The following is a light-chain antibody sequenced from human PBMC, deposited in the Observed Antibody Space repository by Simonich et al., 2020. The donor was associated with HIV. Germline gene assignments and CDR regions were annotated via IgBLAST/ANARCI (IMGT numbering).Light chain of an antibody. Sequence: VMTQSPGFLSVTPGEKVTITCQASEGIGNYLYWYQQKPDQAPNLLIKYASQSISGVPSRFSGSGSGTDFTLTISSLQAEDVAVYYCQQYYSTPLTFGPGTKVKI. V-gene: IGKV6D-21*02. CDR3: QQYYSTPLT. CDR1: EGIGNY. CDR2: YAS. J-gene: IGKJ3*01.